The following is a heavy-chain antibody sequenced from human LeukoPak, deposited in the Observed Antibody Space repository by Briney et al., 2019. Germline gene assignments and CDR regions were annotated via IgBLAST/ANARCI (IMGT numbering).Heavy chain of an antibody. CDR3: ARVAGSIDY. CDR1: GYTFTTYD. V-gene: IGHV1-8*03. CDR2: MNPNSGYT. J-gene: IGHJ4*02. D-gene: IGHD6-19*01. Sequence: GASVKVSCKASGYTFTTYDINWVRQATGQGLEWMGWMNPNSGYTGYAQKFQGRVTITRDTSISTAYMELSSLRSEDTAVFYCARVAGSIDYWGQGTLVTVSS.